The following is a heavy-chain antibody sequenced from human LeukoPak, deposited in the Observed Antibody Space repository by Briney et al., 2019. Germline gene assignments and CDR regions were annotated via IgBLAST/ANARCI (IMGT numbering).Heavy chain of an antibody. Sequence: PSETLSLTCAVSGYSISSSNWWGWIRQPPGKGLEWIGYIYYSGSTNYNPSLKSRVTISVDTSKNQFSLKLSSVTAADTAVYYCARHGRLLWFGEFHDAFDIWGQGTMVTVSS. CDR1: GYSISSSNW. CDR2: IYYSGST. V-gene: IGHV4-28*01. J-gene: IGHJ3*02. CDR3: ARHGRLLWFGEFHDAFDI. D-gene: IGHD3-10*01.